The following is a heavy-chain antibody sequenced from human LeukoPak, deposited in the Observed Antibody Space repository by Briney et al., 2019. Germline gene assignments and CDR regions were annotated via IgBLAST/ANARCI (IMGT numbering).Heavy chain of an antibody. D-gene: IGHD1-26*01. V-gene: IGHV3-74*01. J-gene: IGHJ2*01. CDR1: GFTFRNFG. Sequence: RGSLRLSCAASGFTFRNFGMSWVRQAPGKGLVWVSHINSDGSSTYYADSVKGRFTISRDNAKNTLYLQMNSLRAEDTAVYYCARGGISGNYYTYWYFDLWGRAAMAAVSS. CDR3: ARGGISGNYYTYWYFDL. CDR2: INSDGSST.